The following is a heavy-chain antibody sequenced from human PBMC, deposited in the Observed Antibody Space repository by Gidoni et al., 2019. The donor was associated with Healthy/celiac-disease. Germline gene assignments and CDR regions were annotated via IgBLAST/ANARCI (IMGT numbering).Heavy chain of an antibody. J-gene: IGHJ4*02. CDR1: GFTFSGSA. V-gene: IGHV3-73*02. CDR3: TRRAVTGN. Sequence: EVQLVESGGGLVQPGGSLKLSCAASGFTFSGSAMHWVSQASGQGLEWVGRIRSKANSYATAYAASVKGRFTISRDDSKNTAYLQMNSLKTEDTAVYYCTRRAVTGNWGQGTLVTVSS. CDR2: IRSKANSYAT. D-gene: IGHD4-17*01.